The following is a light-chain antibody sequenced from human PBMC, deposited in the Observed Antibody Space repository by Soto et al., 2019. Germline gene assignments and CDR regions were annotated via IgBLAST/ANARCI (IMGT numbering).Light chain of an antibody. CDR2: AAS. CDR3: QQLNSYT. J-gene: IGKJ2*01. Sequence: DIQLTQSPSFLSASVGDRVTITCRASQGISSYLAWYQQKPGKAPKLLIYAASTLQSGVPSRFSGSGSGTEFTLPISSLQPEDFATYYCQQLNSYTFGQGTKLEIK. V-gene: IGKV1-9*01. CDR1: QGISSY.